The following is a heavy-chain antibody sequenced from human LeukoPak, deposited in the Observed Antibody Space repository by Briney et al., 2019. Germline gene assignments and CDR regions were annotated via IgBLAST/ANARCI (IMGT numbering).Heavy chain of an antibody. CDR1: GGSFSGYY. Sequence: PSETLSLTCAVYGGSFSGYYWSWIRQPPGKGLEWIGEINHSGSTNYNPSLKSRVTISVDTSKNQFSLKLSSVTAADTAVYYCARRVVGVPYYFDYWGQGTLVTVSS. V-gene: IGHV4-34*01. D-gene: IGHD1-26*01. CDR2: INHSGST. J-gene: IGHJ4*02. CDR3: ARRVVGVPYYFDY.